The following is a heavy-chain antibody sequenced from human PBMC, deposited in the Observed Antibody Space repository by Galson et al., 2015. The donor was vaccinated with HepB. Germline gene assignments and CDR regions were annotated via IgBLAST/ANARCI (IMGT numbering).Heavy chain of an antibody. CDR1: GGSISSSHDL. CDR2: ISFTGST. J-gene: IGHJ5*02. CDR3: ARQLGRGWWALDP. Sequence: LSLTCSVSGGSISSSHDLCGWIRQSPGKGLEWIGTISFTGSTYSNPSLQSRVTMSVDTSKTQFSLKLTSVTAADTAVYYCARQLGRGWWALDPWGQGTLVTVSS. V-gene: IGHV4-39*01. D-gene: IGHD6-19*01.